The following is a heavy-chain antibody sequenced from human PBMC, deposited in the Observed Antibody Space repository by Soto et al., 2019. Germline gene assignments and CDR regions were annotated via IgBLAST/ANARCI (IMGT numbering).Heavy chain of an antibody. J-gene: IGHJ4*02. CDR2: IIPIFGTA. V-gene: IGHV1-69*13. Sequence: ASVKVSCKASGGTFSSYAISWVRQAPGQGLEWMGGIIPIFGTANYAQKFQGRVTITAGESTSTAYMELSSLRSEDTAVYYCARGFRRGHARDFDYWGQGTLVTVSS. CDR1: GGTFSSYA. D-gene: IGHD5-12*01. CDR3: ARGFRRGHARDFDY.